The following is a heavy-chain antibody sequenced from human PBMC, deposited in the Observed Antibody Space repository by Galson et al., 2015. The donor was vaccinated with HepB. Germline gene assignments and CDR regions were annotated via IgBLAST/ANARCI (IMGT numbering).Heavy chain of an antibody. V-gene: IGHV4-39*07. Sequence: SETLSLTCTVSGGSISSSSYYCAWIRQPPGKGLEWIGSINYSGSTYYNPSLKSRVTISVDTSKNQFSLKLSSVTAADTAVYYCARCFGCMTTVTTFDYWGQGTLVTVSS. CDR2: INYSGST. CDR1: GGSISSSSYY. CDR3: ARCFGCMTTVTTFDY. D-gene: IGHD4-17*01. J-gene: IGHJ4*02.